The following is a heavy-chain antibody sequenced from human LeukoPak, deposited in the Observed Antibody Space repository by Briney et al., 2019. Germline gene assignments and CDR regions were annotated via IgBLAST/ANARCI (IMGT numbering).Heavy chain of an antibody. CDR1: GFTFSSYA. J-gene: IGHJ4*02. CDR3: AKLQVWFGDPDEGLFDY. CDR2: ISYDGSNK. Sequence: GRSLRLSCAASGFTFSSYAMHWVRQAPGKGLEWVAVISYDGSNKYYADSVKGRFTISRDNSKNTLYLQMNSLRAEDTAVYYCAKLQVWFGDPDEGLFDYWGQGTLVTVSS. D-gene: IGHD3-10*01. V-gene: IGHV3-30-3*02.